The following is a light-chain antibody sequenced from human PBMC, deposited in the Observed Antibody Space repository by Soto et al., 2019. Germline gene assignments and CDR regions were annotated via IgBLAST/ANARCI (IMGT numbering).Light chain of an antibody. CDR1: QTIDKS. Sequence: DIQVTQSPSSLSASIGDRVTITCRASQTIDKSLSWYQQKPGKATKLLIYASSNLESGVPSRFSAWGVGTDFTLSISGLQREDRAIYYCLQTASAPATFGQGTRVEIK. CDR2: ASS. J-gene: IGKJ1*01. CDR3: LQTASAPAT. V-gene: IGKV1-39*01.